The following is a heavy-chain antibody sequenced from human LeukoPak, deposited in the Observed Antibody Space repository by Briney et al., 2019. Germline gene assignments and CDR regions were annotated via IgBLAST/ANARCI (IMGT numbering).Heavy chain of an antibody. J-gene: IGHJ4*02. CDR1: GFTFSSYS. Sequence: GGSLRLSCAASGFTFSSYSMNWVRQAPGKGLEWVSSSSSSYIYYADSVKGRFTISRDNAKNSLYLQMNSLRAEDTAVYYCARVDANFPYCSGGSCYGGYFDYWGQGTLVTVSS. V-gene: IGHV3-21*01. D-gene: IGHD2-15*01. CDR3: ARVDANFPYCSGGSCYGGYFDY. CDR2: SSSSYI.